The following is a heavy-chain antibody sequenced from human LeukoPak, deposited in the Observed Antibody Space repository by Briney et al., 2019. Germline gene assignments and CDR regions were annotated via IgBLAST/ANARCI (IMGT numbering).Heavy chain of an antibody. Sequence: SETLSLTCTVSGGSISSGSYYWGWIRQPPGKGLEWIASMYYSGTTFYSPSLKSRVTISVDTSKNQLSLKLGSVTAADTAVYYCARHPPRDGSAFDYWGQGTMVTVSS. V-gene: IGHV4-39*01. CDR2: MYYSGTT. CDR1: GGSISSGSYY. J-gene: IGHJ4*02. CDR3: ARHPPRDGSAFDY.